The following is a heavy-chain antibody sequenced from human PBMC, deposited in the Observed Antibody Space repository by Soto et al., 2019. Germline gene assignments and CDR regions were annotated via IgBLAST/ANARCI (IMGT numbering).Heavy chain of an antibody. D-gene: IGHD1-26*01. CDR3: ARRGGSSGSLYYFDY. Sequence: SETLSLTCAVSGGSISSSNWWSWVRQPPGKGLEWIGEIYHSGSTNYNPSLKSRVTISVDKSKNQFSLKLSSVTAADTAVYYCARRGGSSGSLYYFDYWGQGTLVTVSS. J-gene: IGHJ4*02. CDR2: IYHSGST. CDR1: GGSISSSNW. V-gene: IGHV4-4*02.